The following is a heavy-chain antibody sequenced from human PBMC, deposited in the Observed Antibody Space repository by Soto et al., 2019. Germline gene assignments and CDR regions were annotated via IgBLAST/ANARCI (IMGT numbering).Heavy chain of an antibody. Sequence: ASVKVSCKASGYTFTSYDINWVRQATGQGLEWMGWMNPNSGNTGYAQKFQGRVTMTRDTSISTAYMELSSLRSEDTAVYYCARGRGSSYYYYYYGMDVWGQGTTVTVSS. CDR2: MNPNSGNT. CDR1: GYTFTSYD. J-gene: IGHJ6*02. V-gene: IGHV1-8*01. CDR3: ARGRGSSYYYYYYGMDV. D-gene: IGHD6-13*01.